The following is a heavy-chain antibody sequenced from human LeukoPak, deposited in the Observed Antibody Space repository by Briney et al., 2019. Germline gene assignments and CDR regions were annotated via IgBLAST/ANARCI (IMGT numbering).Heavy chain of an antibody. V-gene: IGHV1-2*02. CDR2: INPNSGVT. Sequence: GASVKVSCKASGYNFIGYYMHWVRQAPGQGLEWMGWINPNSGVTNYARNFQGRVTMTRDTSITTTYMELSSLTSDDTAVYYCARENWFDTWGQGTLVTVSS. CDR3: ARENWFDT. CDR1: GYNFIGYY. J-gene: IGHJ5*02.